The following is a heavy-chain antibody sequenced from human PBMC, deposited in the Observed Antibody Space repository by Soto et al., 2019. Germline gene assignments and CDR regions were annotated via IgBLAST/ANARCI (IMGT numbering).Heavy chain of an antibody. D-gene: IGHD3-10*01. J-gene: IGHJ6*02. CDR2: ISAYNGNT. V-gene: IGHV1-18*04. CDR1: GYTFTSYG. CDR3: ALPAYGPYGMDV. Sequence: ASVKVSCKASGYTFTSYGISWVRQAPGQGLEWMGWISAYNGNTNYAQKLQGRVTMTTDTSTSTAYMELRGLRSDDTAVYYCALPAYGPYGMDVWGQGTTVTVSS.